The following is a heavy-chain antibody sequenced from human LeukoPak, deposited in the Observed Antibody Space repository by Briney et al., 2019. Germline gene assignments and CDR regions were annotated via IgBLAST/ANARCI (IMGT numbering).Heavy chain of an antibody. CDR3: AKDNPRGFGELFH. D-gene: IGHD3-10*01. J-gene: IGHJ4*02. Sequence: GGSLRLSCAASGFTFINAWMNWVRQAPGKGLEWVGRIKSKTDGGTTDYAAPVKGRFTISRDDSKNTLYLQMNSLRAEDTAVYYCAKDNPRGFGELFHWGQGTLVTVSS. V-gene: IGHV3-15*01. CDR1: GFTFINAW. CDR2: IKSKTDGGTT.